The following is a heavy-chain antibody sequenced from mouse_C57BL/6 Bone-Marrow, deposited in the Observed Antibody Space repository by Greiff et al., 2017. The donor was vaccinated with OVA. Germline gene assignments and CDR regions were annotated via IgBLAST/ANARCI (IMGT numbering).Heavy chain of an antibody. J-gene: IGHJ4*01. V-gene: IGHV1-64*01. D-gene: IGHD2-3*01. CDR1: GYTFTSYW. Sequence: QVQLQQPGAELVKPGASVKLSCKASGYTFTSYWMHWVKQRPGQGLEWIGMIHPNSGSTNYNEKFKSKATLPVDKSSSTAYMQLSSLTSDDSAVYYCADDGYYVSMDYWGQGTSVTVSS. CDR2: IHPNSGST. CDR3: ADDGYYVSMDY.